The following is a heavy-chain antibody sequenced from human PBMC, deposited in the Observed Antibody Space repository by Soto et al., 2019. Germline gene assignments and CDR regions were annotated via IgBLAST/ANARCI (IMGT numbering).Heavy chain of an antibody. CDR1: GYSFTSYW. V-gene: IGHV5-51*01. CDR2: IYPGDSDT. Sequence: GESLKISCKGSGYSFTSYWIGWVRQMPGKGLEWMGIIYPGDSDTRYSPSFQGQVTISADKSISTAYLQWSSLKASDTAMYYCARANPLAYCGGDCTPNWFDPWGQGTLVTVSS. D-gene: IGHD2-21*02. CDR3: ARANPLAYCGGDCTPNWFDP. J-gene: IGHJ5*02.